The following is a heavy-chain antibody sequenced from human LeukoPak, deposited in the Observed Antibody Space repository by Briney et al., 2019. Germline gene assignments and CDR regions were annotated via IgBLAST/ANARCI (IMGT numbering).Heavy chain of an antibody. CDR2: IYSGGST. J-gene: IGHJ4*02. Sequence: GGSLRLSCAASGFTVSSNYMSWVRQAPGKGLEWVSVIYSGGSTYYADSVKGRFTISRDNSKNTQYLQMNSLRAEDTAVYYCARERYDSSGYYDYWGQGTLVTVSS. D-gene: IGHD3-22*01. CDR1: GFTVSSNY. V-gene: IGHV3-53*01. CDR3: ARERYDSSGYYDY.